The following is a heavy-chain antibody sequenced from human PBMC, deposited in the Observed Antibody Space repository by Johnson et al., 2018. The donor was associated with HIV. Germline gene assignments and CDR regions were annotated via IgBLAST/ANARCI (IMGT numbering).Heavy chain of an antibody. Sequence: VQLVESGGGVVQPGRSLRLSCAASGFTFRSYAMHWVRQAPGKGLEWVALISYDGSHKFYADSVKGRFTISRDHSKNTLYLQMNSLRAEDTAVYYCARDPITPYERGPDAFDVWGQGTVVTVSS. V-gene: IGHV3-30-3*01. CDR2: ISYDGSHK. CDR1: GFTFRSYA. CDR3: ARDPITPYERGPDAFDV. J-gene: IGHJ3*01. D-gene: IGHD2-21*01.